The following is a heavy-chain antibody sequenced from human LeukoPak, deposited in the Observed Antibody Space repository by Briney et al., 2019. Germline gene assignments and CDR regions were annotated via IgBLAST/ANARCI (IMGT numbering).Heavy chain of an antibody. D-gene: IGHD3-10*01. CDR2: ISGSGGST. V-gene: IGHV3-23*01. CDR3: AKSGEDYGSGLRYYYYYMDV. CDR1: RFTFSSYG. J-gene: IGHJ6*03. Sequence: PGGSLRLSCAASRFTFSSYGMSWVRQAPGKGLEWVSAISGSGGSTYYADSVKGRFTISRDNSKNTLYLQMNSLRAEDTAVYYCAKSGEDYGSGLRYYYYYMDVWGKGTTVTVSS.